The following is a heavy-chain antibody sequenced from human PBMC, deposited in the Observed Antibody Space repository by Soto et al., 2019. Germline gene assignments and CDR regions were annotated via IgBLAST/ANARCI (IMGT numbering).Heavy chain of an antibody. CDR3: ARGRRWLQFADKPYYYYGMDV. CDR1: GGSFSGYY. CDR2: INHSGST. J-gene: IGHJ6*02. V-gene: IGHV4-34*01. Sequence: SETLSLTCAVYGGSFSGYYWSWIRQPPGKGLEWIGEINHSGSTNYNPSLKSRVTISVDTSKNQFSLKLSSVTAADTAVYYCARGRRWLQFADKPYYYYGMDVWGQGTTVTVS. D-gene: IGHD5-12*01.